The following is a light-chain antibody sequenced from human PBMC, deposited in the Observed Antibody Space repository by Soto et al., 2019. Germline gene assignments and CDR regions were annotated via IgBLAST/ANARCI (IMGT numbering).Light chain of an antibody. CDR2: DDN. V-gene: IGLV3-21*02. Sequence: SYSLTQPPSVSVAPGLTARMTCAGNGLGTKSVHWYQQRPGQAPRLVIYDDNARPSGIPARFSGSQSGNTATLIITRVEAEDEAAFYCQVWDSDSDHGVFGGGTKLTVL. CDR1: GLGTKS. J-gene: IGLJ3*02. CDR3: QVWDSDSDHGV.